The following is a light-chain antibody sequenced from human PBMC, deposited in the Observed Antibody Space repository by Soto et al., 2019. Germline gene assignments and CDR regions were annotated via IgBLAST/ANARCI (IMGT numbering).Light chain of an antibody. CDR3: QQYGNSPLT. Sequence: IVLTQSPDTLSLSPGERVTLSCRDSHSVTSSHVAWYRQKPGQPPTLLIYGASSRAAGVADRFSGDGSGKDFTLTISRLEPEDFAVYLCQQYGNSPLTFGRGTKLAMK. CDR1: HSVTSSH. V-gene: IGKV3-20*01. J-gene: IGKJ2*01. CDR2: GAS.